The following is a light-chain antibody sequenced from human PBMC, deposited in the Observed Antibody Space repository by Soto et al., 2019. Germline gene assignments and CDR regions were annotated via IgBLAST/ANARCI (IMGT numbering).Light chain of an antibody. Sequence: QSALTQPRSVSGSPGQSVTISCSGTSSDVGGYNHVSWYQHHPGKAPKFMLYDVSKRPSGVPDRFSGSKSGNTASLTISGLQAEDEAYYYCCSFAGSYTFVFGTGTKLTVL. CDR2: DVS. CDR3: CSFAGSYTFV. V-gene: IGLV2-11*01. J-gene: IGLJ1*01. CDR1: SSDVGGYNH.